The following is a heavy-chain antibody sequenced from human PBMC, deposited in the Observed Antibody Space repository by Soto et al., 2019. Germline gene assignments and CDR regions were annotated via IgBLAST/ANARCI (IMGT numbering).Heavy chain of an antibody. V-gene: IGHV4-31*03. Sequence: SETLSLTCTISGGSISSGGYYWSWIRQHPGKGLEWIGYIYYSVSTYYNPSLKSRVTISVDTSKNQFSLKLRSVTAADTAVYYCARQRDGYNYRYFDYWGQGTLVTVSS. J-gene: IGHJ4*02. CDR3: ARQRDGYNYRYFDY. D-gene: IGHD5-12*01. CDR1: GGSISSGGYY. CDR2: IYYSVST.